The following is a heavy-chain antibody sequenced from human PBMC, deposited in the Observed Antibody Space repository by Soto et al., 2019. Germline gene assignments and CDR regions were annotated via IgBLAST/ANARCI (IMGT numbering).Heavy chain of an antibody. CDR3: ARQFSGSYQGPVMGLDY. V-gene: IGHV4-34*01. Sequence: PSETLSLTCAVYGASLSDNYCNWLRQPPGKGLERIGGINHSGNTNYNPSLRSRVSISVDTSKNQFSLKLSSVTAADTAVYYCARQFSGSYQGPVMGLDYWGQGALVTVSS. CDR1: GASLSDNY. D-gene: IGHD1-26*01. CDR2: INHSGNT. J-gene: IGHJ4*02.